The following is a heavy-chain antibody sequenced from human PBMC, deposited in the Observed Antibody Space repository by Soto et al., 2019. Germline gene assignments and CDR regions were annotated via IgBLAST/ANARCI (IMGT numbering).Heavy chain of an antibody. V-gene: IGHV4-39*01. CDR3: ARPGHCYGSGSDPRFDY. Sequence: SETLSLTCTVSGGSISSSSYYWGWIRQPPGKGLEWIGSIYYSGSTYYNPSLKSRVTISVDTSKNQFSLKLSSVTAADTAVYYCARPGHCYGSGSDPRFDYWGQGTLVTVSS. J-gene: IGHJ4*02. D-gene: IGHD3-10*01. CDR1: GGSISSSSYY. CDR2: IYYSGST.